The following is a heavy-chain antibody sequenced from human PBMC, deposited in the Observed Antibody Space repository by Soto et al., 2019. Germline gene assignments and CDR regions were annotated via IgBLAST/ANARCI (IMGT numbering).Heavy chain of an antibody. CDR1: GYTFTSYY. D-gene: IGHD6-13*01. V-gene: IGHV1-46*01. Sequence: QVQLVQSGAEVKKPGASVKVSCKASGYTFTSYYMHWVRQAPGQGLEWMGIINPSGGSTSYAQKFQGRVTMTRDTSTSTVYMELSSLRSEDTAVYYCARDFVSSWSQSYYYYGMDVWGQGTTVTVSS. CDR2: INPSGGST. CDR3: ARDFVSSWSQSYYYYGMDV. J-gene: IGHJ6*02.